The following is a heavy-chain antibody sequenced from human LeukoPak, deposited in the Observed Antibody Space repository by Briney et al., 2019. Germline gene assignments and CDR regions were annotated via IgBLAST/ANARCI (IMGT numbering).Heavy chain of an antibody. CDR1: GGSISSYY. Sequence: SETLSLTCTVSGGSISSYYWSWIRQPPGKGLEWIGYIYYSGSTNYNPSLKSRVTISVDTSKNRFSLKLSSVTAADTAVYYCARLDSSGYYPGYFDYWGQGTLVTVSS. V-gene: IGHV4-59*01. CDR2: IYYSGST. J-gene: IGHJ4*02. CDR3: ARLDSSGYYPGYFDY. D-gene: IGHD3-22*01.